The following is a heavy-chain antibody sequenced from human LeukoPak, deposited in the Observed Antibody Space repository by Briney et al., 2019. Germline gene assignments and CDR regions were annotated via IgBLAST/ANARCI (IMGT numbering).Heavy chain of an antibody. CDR1: DGSISSSNW. J-gene: IGHJ4*02. V-gene: IGHV4-4*02. CDR3: ARLYCSGGGCYYFDY. D-gene: IGHD2-15*01. CDR2: IYHSGST. Sequence: PSETLSLTCAVSDGSISSSNWWSWVRQPPGKGLEWIGEIYHSGSTNYNPSLKSRVTISVDKSKNQFSLKLSSVTAADTAVYYCARLYCSGGGCYYFDYWGQGTLVTVSS.